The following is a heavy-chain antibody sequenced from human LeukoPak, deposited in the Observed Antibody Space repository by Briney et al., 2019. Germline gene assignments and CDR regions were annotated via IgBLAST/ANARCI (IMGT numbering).Heavy chain of an antibody. D-gene: IGHD2-2*01. V-gene: IGHV1-2*02. CDR3: ARDVGEYCSSVSCYASDY. Sequence: ASVKVSCKASGYTFTGYYMHWVRQAPGQGLEWMGWINPNSGGTNYAQRFQGRVTMTRDTSISTAYMELSRLRSDDTAVYYCARDVGEYCSSVSCYASDYWGQGTLVTVSS. CDR1: GYTFTGYY. J-gene: IGHJ4*02. CDR2: INPNSGGT.